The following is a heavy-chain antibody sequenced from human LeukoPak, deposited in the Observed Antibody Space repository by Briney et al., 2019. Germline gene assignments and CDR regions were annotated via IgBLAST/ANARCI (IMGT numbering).Heavy chain of an antibody. CDR2: ISAYNGNT. J-gene: IGHJ4*02. CDR1: GYTFTSYG. V-gene: IGHV1-18*01. Sequence: GASVKVSCKASGYTFTSYGISWVRQAPGQGLEWMGWISAYNGNTNYAQKLQGRVTMTTDTSTSTAYMELRSLRSDDTAVYYCAKCPRNSRVSMSGYYDYWGQGTLVTVSS. D-gene: IGHD3-22*01. CDR3: AKCPRNSRVSMSGYYDY.